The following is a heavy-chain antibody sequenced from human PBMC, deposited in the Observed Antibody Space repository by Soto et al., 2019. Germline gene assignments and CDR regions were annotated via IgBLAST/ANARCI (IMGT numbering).Heavy chain of an antibody. Sequence: ASVKVSCKASGYTFTSYDMHWVRQAPGQGLEWMGIINPSGGSTSYAQKFQGRVTMTRDTSTSTVYMELSSLRSEDTAVYYWAIKVVAAQVGAFDIWSQGTMVTVSS. CDR3: AIKVVAAQVGAFDI. V-gene: IGHV1-46*03. CDR1: GYTFTSYD. CDR2: INPSGGST. D-gene: IGHD2-15*01. J-gene: IGHJ3*02.